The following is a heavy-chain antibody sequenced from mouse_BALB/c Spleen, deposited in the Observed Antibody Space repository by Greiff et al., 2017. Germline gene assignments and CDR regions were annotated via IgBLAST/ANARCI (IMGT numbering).Heavy chain of an antibody. CDR3: ARFKGIYYAMDY. V-gene: IGHV5-17*02. Sequence: EVQLQESGGGLVQPGGSRKLSCAASGFTFSSFGMHWVRQAPEKGLEWVAYISSGSSTIYYADTVKGRFTISRDNPKNTLFLQMTSLRSEDTAMYYCARFKGIYYAMDYWGQGTSVTVSS. J-gene: IGHJ4*01. CDR1: GFTFSSFG. CDR2: ISSGSSTI.